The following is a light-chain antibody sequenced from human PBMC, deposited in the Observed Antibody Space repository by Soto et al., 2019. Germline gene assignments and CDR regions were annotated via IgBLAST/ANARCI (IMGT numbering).Light chain of an antibody. CDR1: SSDVGAYNY. CDR3: SSYTSSSTQI. J-gene: IGLJ2*01. V-gene: IGLV2-14*03. CDR2: DVS. Sequence: QSALTQPASVSGSPGQSITISCTGTSSDVGAYNYVSWYQQHLGKAPKLMIYDVSNRPSGVSYRFSGSKSGNTASLTISGLQAEDEADYYCSSYTSSSTQIFGGGTKLTVL.